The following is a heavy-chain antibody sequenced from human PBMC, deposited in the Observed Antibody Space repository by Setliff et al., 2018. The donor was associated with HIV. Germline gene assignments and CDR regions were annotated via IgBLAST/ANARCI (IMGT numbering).Heavy chain of an antibody. CDR2: ISGSGANT. Sequence: PGGSLRLSCAASGFIFSSYAMSWVRQAPGKGLEWVSAISGSGANTYYADSVKGRFTISRDNSKNTLYLQMNSLRAEDTAVYYCAKFFGGYGDYMGFDYWGQGTLVTVSS. CDR3: AKFFGGYGDYMGFDY. CDR1: GFIFSSYA. J-gene: IGHJ4*02. D-gene: IGHD4-17*01. V-gene: IGHV3-23*01.